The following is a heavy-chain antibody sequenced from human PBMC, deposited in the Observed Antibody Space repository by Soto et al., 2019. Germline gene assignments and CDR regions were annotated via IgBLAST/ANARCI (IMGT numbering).Heavy chain of an antibody. D-gene: IGHD3-22*01. CDR2: IYWDDDK. CDR3: AHRLTYYYDSSGYYDY. V-gene: IGHV2-5*02. CDR1: GFSLSTSGVG. Sequence: QITLKESGPTLVKPTQTLTLTCTFSGFSLSTSGVGVGWIRQPPGKALEWLALIYWDDDKRYSPSLKSRLTINKDTSKNQVVLTMTNTDPVDTATYYCAHRLTYYYDSSGYYDYWGQGTLVTVSS. J-gene: IGHJ4*02.